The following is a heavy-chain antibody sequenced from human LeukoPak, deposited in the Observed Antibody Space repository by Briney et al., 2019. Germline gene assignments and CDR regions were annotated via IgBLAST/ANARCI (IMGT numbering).Heavy chain of an antibody. V-gene: IGHV3-23*01. D-gene: IGHD6-13*01. CDR3: AKETSIAAAGSPGPFDP. J-gene: IGHJ5*02. CDR2: ISGSGGST. Sequence: GGSLRLSCAASGFTFSSYAMSWVRQAPGKGLEWVSAISGSGGSTYYADSVKGRFTISRDNSKNTLYLQMNSLRAEDTAVYYCAKETSIAAAGSPGPFDPWGQGTLVTVSS. CDR1: GFTFSSYA.